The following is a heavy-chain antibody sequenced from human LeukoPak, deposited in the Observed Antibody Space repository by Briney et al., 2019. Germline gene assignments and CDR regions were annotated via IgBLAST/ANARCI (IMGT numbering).Heavy chain of an antibody. V-gene: IGHV3-48*01. CDR1: GFTFSSYS. CDR3: ARVSVYGDYAEGY. Sequence: GGSLRLSCAASGFTFSSYSMNWVRQAPGKGLEWVSSISSSSSTIYYADSVKGRFTISRDNAKNSLYLQMNSLRAEDTAVYYCARVSVYGDYAEGYWGQGTLVTVSS. CDR2: ISSSSSTI. J-gene: IGHJ4*02. D-gene: IGHD4-17*01.